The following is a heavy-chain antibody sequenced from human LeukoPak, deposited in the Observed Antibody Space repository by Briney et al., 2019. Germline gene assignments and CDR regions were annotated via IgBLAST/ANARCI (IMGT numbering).Heavy chain of an antibody. CDR3: ARVGGYSGYDYYFDY. J-gene: IGHJ4*02. D-gene: IGHD5-12*01. CDR2: IYYSGST. CDR1: GGSISSYY. Sequence: SETLSLTCTVSGGSISSYYWSWIRQPPGKGLEWIGYIYYSGSTNYNPSLKSRVTISVDTSKNQFSLKLSSVTAADTAVYYCARVGGYSGYDYYFDYWGQGTLVTVSS. V-gene: IGHV4-59*01.